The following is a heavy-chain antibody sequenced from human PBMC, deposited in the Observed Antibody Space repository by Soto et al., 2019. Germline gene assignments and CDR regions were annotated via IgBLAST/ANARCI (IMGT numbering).Heavy chain of an antibody. CDR1: GFTFSSYW. V-gene: IGHV3-74*01. D-gene: IGHD2-15*01. CDR3: ARVGWSVNWFDP. CDR2: INSDGSST. J-gene: IGHJ5*02. Sequence: EVQLVESGGGLVQPGGSLRLSCAASGFTFSSYWMHWVRQAPGKGLVWVSRINSDGSSTSYADSVKGRFTISRDNAKNTLYLQMNSLRAEDTAVFYCARVGWSVNWFDPWGQGTLVTVSS.